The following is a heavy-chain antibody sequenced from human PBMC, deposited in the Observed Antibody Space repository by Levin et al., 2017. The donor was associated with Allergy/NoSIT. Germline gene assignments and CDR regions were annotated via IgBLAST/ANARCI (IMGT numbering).Heavy chain of an antibody. D-gene: IGHD3-10*01. J-gene: IGHJ3*01. Sequence: GGSLRLSCVASGFTFGDYEIHWVRQVTGRHLEWVSAIGTAGDTFYSGPVKGRFTISRENAENSLHLQMTSLGVGDTGVYFCAREVFGSGALGLDVWGRGTMVIVSS. CDR1: GFTFGDYE. CDR2: IGTAGDT. CDR3: AREVFGSGALGLDV. V-gene: IGHV3-13*01.